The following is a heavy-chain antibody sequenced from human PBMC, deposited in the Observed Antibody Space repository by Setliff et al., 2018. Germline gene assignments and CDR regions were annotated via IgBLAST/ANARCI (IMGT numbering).Heavy chain of an antibody. D-gene: IGHD2-15*01. CDR1: GGSFSGYY. CDR3: ARDWVVVAAIDY. CDR2: INHSGST. J-gene: IGHJ4*02. V-gene: IGHV4-34*01. Sequence: PSETLSLTCAVYGGSFSGYYWSWIRQPPGKGLEWIGEINHSGSTNYNPSLKSRVTISVDTSKNQFSLKLNSVTAADMAVYYCARDWVVVAAIDYWGQGTLVTVSS.